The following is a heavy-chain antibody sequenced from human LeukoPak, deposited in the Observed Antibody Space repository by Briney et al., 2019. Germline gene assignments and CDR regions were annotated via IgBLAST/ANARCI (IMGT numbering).Heavy chain of an antibody. Sequence: GGSLRLSCAASGFTVSHNYMSWVRQAPGKGLEWVSVIYSGGSTNYADSVKGRFTISRDNSKNTLYLQMNSLRAEDTAVYYCARNLSGPLDYWGQGTLVTVSS. D-gene: IGHD5-12*01. CDR1: GFTVSHNY. CDR3: ARNLSGPLDY. CDR2: IYSGGST. V-gene: IGHV3-66*01. J-gene: IGHJ4*02.